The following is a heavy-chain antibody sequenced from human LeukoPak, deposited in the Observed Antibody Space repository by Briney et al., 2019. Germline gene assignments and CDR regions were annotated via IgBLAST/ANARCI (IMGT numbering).Heavy chain of an antibody. CDR1: GFTFSSYW. Sequence: GGSLRLSCAASGFTFSSYWMSWVRQAPGKGLEWVANIKQDGSEKYYVDSVKGRFTISRDNAKNSLYLQMNSLRAEDTAVYYCAAPYYGSGSYPYYFDYWGQGTLVTVSS. J-gene: IGHJ4*02. CDR3: AAPYYGSGSYPYYFDY. V-gene: IGHV3-7*03. D-gene: IGHD3-10*01. CDR2: IKQDGSEK.